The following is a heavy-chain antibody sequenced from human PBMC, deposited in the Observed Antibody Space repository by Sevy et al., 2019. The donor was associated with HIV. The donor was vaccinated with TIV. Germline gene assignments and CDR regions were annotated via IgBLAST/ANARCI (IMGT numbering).Heavy chain of an antibody. CDR2: INHSGST. V-gene: IGHV4-34*01. CDR1: GGSFSGYY. J-gene: IGHJ4*02. Sequence: SETLSLTCAVYGGSFSGYYWSWIRQPPGKGLEWIGEINHSGSTNYNPSLKSRVTISVDTSKNQFSLKLSSVTAADTAVYYCARIHGMRTVWGQGPLVTVSS. D-gene: IGHD4-17*01. CDR3: ARIHGMRTV.